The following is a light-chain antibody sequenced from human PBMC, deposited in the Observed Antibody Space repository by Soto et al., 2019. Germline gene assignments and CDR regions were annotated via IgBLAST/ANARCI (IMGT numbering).Light chain of an antibody. CDR2: AAS. Sequence: DIQMTEAPSCLSASVGDRVTMTCRASQSISSYLNWYQQKPGKAPKLLIYAASSLQSGVPSRFSGSGSGTDFTLTISSLQPEDVATYYCQQYYNLPITFGQGTRLEI. V-gene: IGKV1-39*01. CDR1: QSISSY. J-gene: IGKJ5*01. CDR3: QQYYNLPIT.